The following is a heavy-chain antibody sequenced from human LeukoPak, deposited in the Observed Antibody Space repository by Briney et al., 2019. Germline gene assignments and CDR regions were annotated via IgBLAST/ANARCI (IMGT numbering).Heavy chain of an antibody. V-gene: IGHV3-74*01. CDR2: INSDGSST. D-gene: IGHD2-15*01. J-gene: IGHJ5*02. CDR3: ARDRASVVVVAAAYNWFDP. Sequence: GGSLRLSCAASGFTFSSYWMHWVHQAPGKGLVWVSRINSDGSSTSYADSVKGRFTISRDNAKNTLYLQMNSLRAEDTAVYYCARDRASVVVVAAAYNWFDPWGQGTLVTASS. CDR1: GFTFSSYW.